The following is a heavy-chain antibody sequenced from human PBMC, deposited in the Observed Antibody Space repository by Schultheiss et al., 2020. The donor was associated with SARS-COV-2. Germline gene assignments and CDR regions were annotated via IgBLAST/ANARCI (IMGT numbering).Heavy chain of an antibody. CDR2: INHSGST. D-gene: IGHD3-22*01. CDR3: ARDRAITMTYFDF. CDR1: GGSFSGYY. Sequence: SETLSLTCAVYGGSFSGYYWSWIRQPPGKGLEWIGEINHSGSTNYNPSLKSRVTISVDTSKNQFSLKLNSVTAADTAVYYCARDRAITMTYFDFWGRGALVTVSS. V-gene: IGHV4-34*01. J-gene: IGHJ4*02.